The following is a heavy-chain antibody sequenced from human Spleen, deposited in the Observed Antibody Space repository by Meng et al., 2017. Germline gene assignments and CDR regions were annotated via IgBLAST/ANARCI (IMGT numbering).Heavy chain of an antibody. Sequence: QVQPQPWGAGLLKPSEPLSRTCAVYGGSFSGYYWSWIRQPPGKGLEWIGEINHSGSTNYNPPLESRATISVDTSQNNLSLKLSSVTAADSAVYYCARGPTTMAHDFDYWGQGTLVTVSS. CDR3: ARGPTTMAHDFDY. J-gene: IGHJ4*02. CDR2: INHSGST. CDR1: GGSFSGYY. D-gene: IGHD4-11*01. V-gene: IGHV4-34*01.